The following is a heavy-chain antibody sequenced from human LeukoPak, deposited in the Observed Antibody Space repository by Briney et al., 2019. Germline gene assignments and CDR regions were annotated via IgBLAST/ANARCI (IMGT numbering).Heavy chain of an antibody. CDR3: ARGTGYFGGALDY. J-gene: IGHJ4*02. CDR2: ISSGSSYI. CDR1: GFTFSSYT. Sequence: GGSLRLSCAASGFTFSSYTMKWVRQAPGKGLQWVSSISSGSSYIYFADSMKGRFTISRDDAKNSLYLQMNSLRADDTAVYYCARGTGYFGGALDYWGQGTLVTVSS. D-gene: IGHD3/OR15-3a*01. V-gene: IGHV3-21*01.